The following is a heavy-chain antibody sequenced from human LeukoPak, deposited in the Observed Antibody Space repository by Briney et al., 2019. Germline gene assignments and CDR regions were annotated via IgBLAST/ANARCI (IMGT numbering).Heavy chain of an antibody. D-gene: IGHD2-15*01. CDR1: GYTFSNYG. J-gene: IGHJ6*02. V-gene: IGHV1-18*01. CDR2: ISAYNGNI. Sequence: ASVTVSCKASGYTFSNYGISWVRQAPGQGLEWMGWISAYNGNIDYAQNLQDRVTMTTDTSTNTAYMELRSLKSDDTAVYYCARRAAPPTYYSYGMDVWGQGTTVTVS. CDR3: ARRAAPPTYYSYGMDV.